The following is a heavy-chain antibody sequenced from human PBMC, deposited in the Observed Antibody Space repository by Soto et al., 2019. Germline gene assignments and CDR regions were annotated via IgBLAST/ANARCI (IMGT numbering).Heavy chain of an antibody. CDR1: GYTFTSYG. Sequence: QVQLVQSGAEVKKPGASVKVSCKASGYTFTSYGISWVRQAPGQGLEWMGWISAYNGNTNNAQKLQGRVTMTTDTSTSTAYMELRSLGSDDTAVYYCARAGWSRRYCSSTSCYTGFDYWGQGTLVTVSS. CDR2: ISAYNGNT. V-gene: IGHV1-18*01. J-gene: IGHJ4*02. CDR3: ARAGWSRRYCSSTSCYTGFDY. D-gene: IGHD2-2*02.